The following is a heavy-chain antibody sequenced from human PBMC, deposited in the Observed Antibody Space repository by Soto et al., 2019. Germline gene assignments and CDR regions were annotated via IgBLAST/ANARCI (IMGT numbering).Heavy chain of an antibody. D-gene: IGHD4-17*01. CDR1: GLNFGNAW. CDR2: IKNKKDGGTT. V-gene: IGHV3-15*01. Sequence: GGSLRLSCAASGLNFGNAWMSWVRQAPGKGLEWVGRIKNKKDGGTTDYAAPVKGRFIISRDDSRNTLYLQMSSLRTEDTAVYYCTTDPGDFEDYWGQGTQVTSPQ. J-gene: IGHJ4*02. CDR3: TTDPGDFEDY.